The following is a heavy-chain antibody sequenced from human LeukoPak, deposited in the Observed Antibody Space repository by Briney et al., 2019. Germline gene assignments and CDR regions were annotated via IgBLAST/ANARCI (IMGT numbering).Heavy chain of an antibody. CDR2: MNPNSGNT. V-gene: IGHV1-8*01. CDR3: ARGHQVDTAMVT. D-gene: IGHD5-18*01. CDR1: GYTFTSYD. J-gene: IGHJ4*02. Sequence: ASVKVSCKASGYTFTSYDINWVRQATGQGLEWMGWMNPNSGNTGYAQKFQGRVTMTRNTFISTAYMELSSLRSEDTAVYYCARGHQVDTAMVTWGQGTLVTVSS.